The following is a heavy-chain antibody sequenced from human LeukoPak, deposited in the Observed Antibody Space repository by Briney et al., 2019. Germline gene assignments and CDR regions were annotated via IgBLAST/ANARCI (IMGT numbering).Heavy chain of an antibody. J-gene: IGHJ4*02. V-gene: IGHV4-39*01. CDR2: IYYSGST. CDR1: GGSISSSSYY. CDR3: ARVGFRGGY. Sequence: PSETLSLICTVSGGSISSSSYYWGWIRQPPGKGLGWLGSIYYSGSTYYNVSLKGRVTISVDTSKKQFSLKLRSVTAADTAVYYCARVGFRGGYWGQGTLVTVSS. D-gene: IGHD3-10*01.